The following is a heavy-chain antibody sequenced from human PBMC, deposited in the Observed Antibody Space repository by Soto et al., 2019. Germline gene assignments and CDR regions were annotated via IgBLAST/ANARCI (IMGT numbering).Heavy chain of an antibody. CDR1: GGSISSSNY. V-gene: IGHV4-39*01. D-gene: IGHD4-17*01. Sequence: QLQLQESGPGLVKPTETLSPTCTVSGGSISSSNYWGWIRQAPGKALEWIGSIHYSGSTYYKSSLKSRVTISVDTSRNQFSLKLTSVTAADTAVYYCATLPHYGDPKAGFWGQGTLVTVSS. CDR2: IHYSGST. CDR3: ATLPHYGDPKAGF. J-gene: IGHJ4*02.